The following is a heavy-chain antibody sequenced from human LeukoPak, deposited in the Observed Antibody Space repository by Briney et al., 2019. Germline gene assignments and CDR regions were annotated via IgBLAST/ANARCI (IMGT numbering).Heavy chain of an antibody. CDR2: IKQDGSEK. V-gene: IGHV3-7*01. CDR1: GFTFSSDW. J-gene: IGHJ4*02. D-gene: IGHD1-14*01. Sequence: GGALRLSCAASGFTFSSDWMSCGREAPGKGRGWVANIKQDGSEKYYVDSVKGGVTISRDNAKTALYLQMRSLRADATAVYFCATALSGITGSTYGRGIDYWGQGPLVTASS. CDR3: ATALSGITGSTYGRGIDY.